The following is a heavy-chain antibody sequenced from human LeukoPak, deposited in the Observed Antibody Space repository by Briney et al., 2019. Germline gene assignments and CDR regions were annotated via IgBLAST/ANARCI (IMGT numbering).Heavy chain of an antibody. V-gene: IGHV4-59*01. CDR2: IYYSGSI. CDR1: GGSISSYY. D-gene: IGHD7-27*01. Sequence: PSETLSLTCTVSGGSISSYYWSWIRQPPGKGLEWIGYIYYSGSINYNPSLKSRVTISVDTSKNQFSLKLSSVTAADTAVYYCARAVPGSMDVWGKGTTVTVSS. CDR3: ARAVPGSMDV. J-gene: IGHJ6*03.